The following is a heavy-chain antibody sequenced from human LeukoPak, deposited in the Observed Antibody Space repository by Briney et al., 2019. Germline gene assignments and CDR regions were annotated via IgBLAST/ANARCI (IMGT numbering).Heavy chain of an antibody. D-gene: IGHD5-24*01. J-gene: IGHJ4*02. CDR1: GGSVSSGSYY. V-gene: IGHV4-61*01. Sequence: KTSETLSLTCTVSGGSVSSGSYYWRWIRQPPGKGLEWIGYIYYSGSTNYNPSLKSRVTISVETSKHQFSLKLSLVTDADRAVYYCARHQEPDRPWMATVYWGQGTLVTVSS. CDR2: IYYSGST. CDR3: ARHQEPDRPWMATVY.